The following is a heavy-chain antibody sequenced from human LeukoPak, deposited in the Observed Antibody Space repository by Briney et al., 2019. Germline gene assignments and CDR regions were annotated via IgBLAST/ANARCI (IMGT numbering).Heavy chain of an antibody. J-gene: IGHJ4*02. CDR2: IKQDGSEK. V-gene: IGHV3-7*01. CDR1: GFTFSSYW. Sequence: GGSLRLSCAASGFTFSSYWMSWVRQAPGKGLEWVANIKQDGSEKYYVDSVKGRLTISRDNAKNSLYLQMNSLRAEDTAVYYCARMTYLWGCSSTSCLTPFDYWGQGTLVTVSS. CDR3: ARMTYLWGCSSTSCLTPFDY. D-gene: IGHD2-2*01.